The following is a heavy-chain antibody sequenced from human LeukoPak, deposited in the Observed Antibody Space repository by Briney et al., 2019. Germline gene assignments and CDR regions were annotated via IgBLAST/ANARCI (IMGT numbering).Heavy chain of an antibody. CDR3: ARDVYNWSYYYYYGMDV. D-gene: IGHD1-20*01. Sequence: PGGSLRLSCAASGFIFSSHAMHWVRQAPGKGLEWVANIKQDGSEKYYVDSVKGRFTISRDNAKNSLYLQMNSLRAEDTAVYYCARDVYNWSYYYYYGMDVWGQGTTVTVSS. CDR2: IKQDGSEK. V-gene: IGHV3-7*01. CDR1: GFIFSSHA. J-gene: IGHJ6*02.